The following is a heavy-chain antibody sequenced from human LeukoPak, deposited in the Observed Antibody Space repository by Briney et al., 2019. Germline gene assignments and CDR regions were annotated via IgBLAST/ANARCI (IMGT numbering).Heavy chain of an antibody. V-gene: IGHV3-11*01. CDR1: GFTFSDYY. D-gene: IGHD3-22*01. Sequence: GGSLRLSCAASGFTFSDYYMSWIRQAPGKGLEWFSYISGSGNTIYYADSVKGRFTISRGNARNSLYLKMNSMGAGDTAVYYCARDYDSSGYYYSLRPPNFDYWGQGTLVTVSS. CDR3: ARDYDSSGYYYSLRPPNFDY. CDR2: ISGSGNTI. J-gene: IGHJ4*02.